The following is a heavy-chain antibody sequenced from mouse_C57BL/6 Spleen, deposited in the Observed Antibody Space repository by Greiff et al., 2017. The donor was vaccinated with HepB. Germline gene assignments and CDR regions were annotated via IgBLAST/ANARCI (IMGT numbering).Heavy chain of an antibody. Sequence: EVQLQQSGPELVKPGASVKMSCKASGYTFTDYNMHWVKQSHGKSLEWIGYINPNNGGTSYNQKFKGKATLTVNKSSSTAYMELGSLTSEDSAVYYCAMDGYYFDYWGQGTTLTVSS. V-gene: IGHV1-22*01. CDR2: INPNNGGT. CDR3: AMDGYYFDY. D-gene: IGHD2-3*01. CDR1: GYTFTDYN. J-gene: IGHJ2*01.